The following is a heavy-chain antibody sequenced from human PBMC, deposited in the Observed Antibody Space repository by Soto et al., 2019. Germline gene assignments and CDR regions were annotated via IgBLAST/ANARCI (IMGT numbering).Heavy chain of an antibody. V-gene: IGHV1-18*01. D-gene: IGHD5-12*01. J-gene: IGHJ6*02. CDR2: ITSYNGDT. Sequence: QVQLVQSGAEVKKPGASVKVSCKASGYTFTRSGISWVRQAPGQGPEWMGGITSYNGDTNYAQTFQGRVTMTTDTSTSTAYVELRSLRSDDTAVYYCAREGVAPYYYYGMDVWGQGAPVTVSS. CDR3: AREGVAPYYYYGMDV. CDR1: GYTFTRSG.